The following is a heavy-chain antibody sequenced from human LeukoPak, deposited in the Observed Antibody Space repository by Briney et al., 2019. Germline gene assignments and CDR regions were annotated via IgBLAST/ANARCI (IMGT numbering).Heavy chain of an antibody. J-gene: IGHJ4*02. V-gene: IGHV4-59*01. CDR2: IYYSGST. Sequence: SETLSLTCTVSGGSISSYYWSWIRQPPGKGLEWIGYIYYSGSTNYNPSLKSRVTISVDTSKNQFSLKLSSVIAADTAVYYCASTHSGYCSGGSCYSGFDYWGQGTLVTVSS. CDR3: ASTHSGYCSGGSCYSGFDY. D-gene: IGHD2-15*01. CDR1: GGSISSYY.